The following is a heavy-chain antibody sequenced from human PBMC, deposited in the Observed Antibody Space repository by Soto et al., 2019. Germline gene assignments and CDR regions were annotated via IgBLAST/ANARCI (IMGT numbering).Heavy chain of an antibody. CDR3: ARYYYDILTGYRYFDY. V-gene: IGHV4-59*01. Sequence: PSETLSLTCTVSGGSISSYYWSWIRQPPGKGLEWIGYIYYSGSTNYNPSLKSRVTISVDTSKNQFSLKLSSVTAADTAVYYCARYYYDILTGYRYFDYWGQGTLVTVSS. CDR1: GGSISSYY. CDR2: IYYSGST. J-gene: IGHJ4*02. D-gene: IGHD3-9*01.